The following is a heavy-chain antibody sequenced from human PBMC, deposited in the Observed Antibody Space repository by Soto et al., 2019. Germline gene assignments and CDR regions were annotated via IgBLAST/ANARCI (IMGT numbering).Heavy chain of an antibody. CDR3: ARGEEWLHTPRFFDV. V-gene: IGHV1-69*01. CDR2: IIPISGPT. Sequence: QVQLVQSGVEVQKPGSSVKVSCKASGGTVSSYSISWVRQAPGHVLEWMGGIIPISGPTTYAQKFDDRVTLTADQSTNTADKEVSILRSEDTAVYYCARGEEWLHTPRFFDVWGQGTMVIVSA. D-gene: IGHD6-19*01. J-gene: IGHJ4*02. CDR1: GGTVSSYS.